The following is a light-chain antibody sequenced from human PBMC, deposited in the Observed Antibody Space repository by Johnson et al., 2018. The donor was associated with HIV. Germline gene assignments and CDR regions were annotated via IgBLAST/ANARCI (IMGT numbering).Light chain of an antibody. J-gene: IGLJ1*01. CDR3: GTWDSGLSAGLYV. CDR2: ENN. Sequence: QSVLTQPPSVSAAPGQKVTISCSGSSSNIGNNYVSWYQQLPGTAPKLLIYENNKRPSGIPDRLSGSKSGTSATLGITGLQTGDEADYYCGTWDSGLSAGLYVFGTGTKVTVL. CDR1: SSNIGNNY. V-gene: IGLV1-51*02.